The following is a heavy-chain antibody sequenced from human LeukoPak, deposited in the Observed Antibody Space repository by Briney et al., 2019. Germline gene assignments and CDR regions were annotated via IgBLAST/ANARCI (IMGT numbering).Heavy chain of an antibody. CDR3: ARSIRGVNFDY. V-gene: IGHV4-39*01. Sequence: PSETLSLTCTVSGGSISSSSYYWGWIRQPPGKGLEWIGSIYYSGSTYYNPSLKSRVTISVDTSKNQFSLKLSSVTAADTAVYYCARSIRGVNFDYWGQGTLVTVSS. D-gene: IGHD3-10*01. CDR1: GGSISSSSYY. J-gene: IGHJ4*02. CDR2: IYYSGST.